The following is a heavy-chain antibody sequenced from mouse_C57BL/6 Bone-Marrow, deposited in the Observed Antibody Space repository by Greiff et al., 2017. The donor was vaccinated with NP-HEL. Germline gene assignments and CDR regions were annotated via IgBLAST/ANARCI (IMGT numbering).Heavy chain of an antibody. CDR3: TTDYYGSSLFAY. J-gene: IGHJ3*01. V-gene: IGHV14-4*01. Sequence: VQLQQSGAELVRPGASVKLSCTASGFNITDDYMHWVKQRPEQGLEWIGWIDPENGDTEYASKFQGKATITADTSSNTAYLQLSSLTSEDTAVYYGTTDYYGSSLFAYWGQGTLVTVSA. D-gene: IGHD1-1*01. CDR2: IDPENGDT. CDR1: GFNITDDY.